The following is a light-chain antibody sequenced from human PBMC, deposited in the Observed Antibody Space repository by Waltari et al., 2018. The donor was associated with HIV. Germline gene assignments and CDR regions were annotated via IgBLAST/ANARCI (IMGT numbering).Light chain of an antibody. CDR2: EVN. CDR3: CSYAGRSTLEV. Sequence: SALTQPASVSGSPGQSITISCTGTSSDVGAYNLVSWYQQHPGKAPKFIIYEVNKRPPEVSIRFSGSKSGHTASLTISGLQAEDEADYYCCSYAGRSTLEVFGGGTKVTVL. V-gene: IGLV2-23*02. CDR1: SSDVGAYNL. J-gene: IGLJ2*01.